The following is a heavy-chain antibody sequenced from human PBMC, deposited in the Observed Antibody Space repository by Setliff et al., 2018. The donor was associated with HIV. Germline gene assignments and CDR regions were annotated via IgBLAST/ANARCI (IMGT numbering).Heavy chain of an antibody. J-gene: IGHJ3*02. CDR2: ISAYNGNT. CDR1: GYTFTSYG. Sequence: GPPVKVSCKASGYTFTSYGISWVRQAPGQGLEWMGWISAYNGNTNYAQKLQGRVTMTTDTSTSTAYMELRSLRSDDTAVYYCARDSEWGSYIFWTFDIWGQGTMVTVSS. D-gene: IGHD1-26*01. V-gene: IGHV1-18*01. CDR3: ARDSEWGSYIFWTFDI.